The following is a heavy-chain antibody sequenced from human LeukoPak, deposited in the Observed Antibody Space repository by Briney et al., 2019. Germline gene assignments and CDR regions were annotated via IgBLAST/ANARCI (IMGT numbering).Heavy chain of an antibody. CDR1: GYTFTSYY. J-gene: IGHJ6*03. Sequence: ASVKVSCKASGYTFTSYYMHWVRQAPGQGLELRGIINPSGGSTNYAQKLQCRVTMTTDTSTSTAYMELRSLRSDDTALYYCARGGLGQLFMDVWGKGTTVTISS. CDR3: ARGGLGQLFMDV. D-gene: IGHD5-18*01. V-gene: IGHV1-46*01. CDR2: INPSGGST.